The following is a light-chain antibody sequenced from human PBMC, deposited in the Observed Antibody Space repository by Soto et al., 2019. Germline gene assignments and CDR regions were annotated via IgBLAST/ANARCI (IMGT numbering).Light chain of an antibody. Sequence: QSVLTQPASVSGSPGQSITISCTGSSSDVGGYDHVSWYQQEPGKAPKIMIYDVSNRPSGVSNRFSGSKSGNTASLTISGLQAEDEADYYCSSYTSRSTLVFGGGTQLTVL. CDR1: SSDVGGYDH. J-gene: IGLJ2*01. V-gene: IGLV2-14*01. CDR3: SSYTSRSTLV. CDR2: DVS.